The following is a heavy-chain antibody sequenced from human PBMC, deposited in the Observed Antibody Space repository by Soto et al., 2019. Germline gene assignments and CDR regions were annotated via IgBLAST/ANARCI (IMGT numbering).Heavy chain of an antibody. CDR2: ISYDGSNK. CDR3: ARKNNDGAFDY. CDR1: GFAFSSYA. V-gene: IGHV3-30-3*01. J-gene: IGHJ4*02. Sequence: GGSLRLSCAASGFAFSSYAMHWVRQAPGKGLEWVAVISYDGSNKYYADSVKGRFTISRDNSKNTLYLQMNSLRAEDTAVYYCARKNNDGAFDYWGQGTLVTVSS. D-gene: IGHD1-1*01.